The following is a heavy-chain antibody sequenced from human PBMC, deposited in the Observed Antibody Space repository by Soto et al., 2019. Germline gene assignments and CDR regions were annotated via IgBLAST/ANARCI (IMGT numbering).Heavy chain of an antibody. V-gene: IGHV4-59*01. J-gene: IGHJ6*02. CDR1: GGSISSYY. D-gene: IGHD3-3*01. CDR2: IYYSGST. Sequence: PSETLSLTCTVSGGSISSYYWSWIRQPPGKGLEWIGYIYYSGSTNYNPSLKSRVTISVDTSKNQFSLKLSSVTAADTAVYYCARDRAFWSGSYYYYGMDVWGQGTTVT. CDR3: ARDRAFWSGSYYYYGMDV.